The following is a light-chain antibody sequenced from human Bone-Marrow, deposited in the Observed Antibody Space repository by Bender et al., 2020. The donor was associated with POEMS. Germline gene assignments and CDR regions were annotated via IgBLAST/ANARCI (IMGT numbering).Light chain of an antibody. Sequence: QSVLTQPPSASGTPGQRVTISCSGSSSNIGGNAVNWWQQLPGTAPKLLIYGYDERTSGLPVRFSCSKSGSAASLALSGFQSEDEADAFCSSCSGIRNVWVFGGGTELTVL. V-gene: IGLV1-44*01. CDR3: SSCSGIRNVWV. CDR2: GYD. J-gene: IGLJ3*02. CDR1: SSNIGGNA.